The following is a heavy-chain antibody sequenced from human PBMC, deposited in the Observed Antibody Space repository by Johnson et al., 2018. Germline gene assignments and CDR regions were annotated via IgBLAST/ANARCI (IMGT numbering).Heavy chain of an antibody. Sequence: VQLVESGGGLVQPGGSLRLSCAASGFTFSTYSMNWVRQAPGQGLEWVSYISGSGTNIYYPDSVKGRFTISRDNAKNSLYLQMNSLRGEDTSVYYCVRTGRMDVWGKGTTVIVSS. CDR3: VRTGRMDV. CDR1: GFTFSTYS. D-gene: IGHD1-14*01. CDR2: ISGSGTNI. V-gene: IGHV3-48*01. J-gene: IGHJ6*03.